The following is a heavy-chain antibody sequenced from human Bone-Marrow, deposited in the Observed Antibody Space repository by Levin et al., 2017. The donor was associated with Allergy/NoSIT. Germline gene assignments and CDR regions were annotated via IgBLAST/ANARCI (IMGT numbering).Heavy chain of an antibody. Sequence: SVKVSCKASGGTFSSYAISWVRQAPGQGLEWMGGIIPIFGTANYAQKFQGRVTITADESTSTAYMELSSLRSEDTAVYYCARDQVPRLQSFYYYYGMDVWGQGTTVTVSS. CDR1: GGTFSSYA. D-gene: IGHD4-11*01. V-gene: IGHV1-69*13. CDR3: ARDQVPRLQSFYYYYGMDV. J-gene: IGHJ6*02. CDR2: IIPIFGTA.